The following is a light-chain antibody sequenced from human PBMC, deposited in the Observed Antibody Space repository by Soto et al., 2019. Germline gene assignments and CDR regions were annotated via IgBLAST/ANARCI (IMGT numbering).Light chain of an antibody. CDR2: YAS. CDR3: QQYNDWPPIT. J-gene: IGKJ5*01. CDR1: QSVGNN. Sequence: EIMMTQSPATLSVSPGERAILSCWASQSVGNNLAWYQQKPGQVPRLLLYYASTRATGIPARFSGSGSGTEFTLTISSLQSEDFALYYCQQYNDWPPITFGQGTRLEI. V-gene: IGKV3-15*01.